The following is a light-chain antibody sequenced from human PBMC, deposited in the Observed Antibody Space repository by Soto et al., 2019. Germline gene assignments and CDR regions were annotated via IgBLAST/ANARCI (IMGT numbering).Light chain of an antibody. V-gene: IGLV2-14*01. J-gene: IGLJ1*01. Sequence: QSVLTQPASVSGSPGQSITISCTGTSSDVGGYNYVSWYQQHPGKAPKLMIYDVSNRPSGVSNRFSGSKSGNTASLTISGLQAEDEADYYCSQYTSSSTLYVFGTGTKVTVL. CDR2: DVS. CDR3: SQYTSSSTLYV. CDR1: SSDVGGYNY.